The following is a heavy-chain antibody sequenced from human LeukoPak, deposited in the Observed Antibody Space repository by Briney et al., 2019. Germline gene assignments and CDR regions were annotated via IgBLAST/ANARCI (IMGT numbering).Heavy chain of an antibody. D-gene: IGHD1-1*01. Sequence: GGSLRLSCAGSGFTFDDYGMSWVRQAPGRGLEWVSSISSGSSYRYYADSVKGRLTISRDNAKNSLYLQMNSLRAEDTAVYYCAGSDTTGYIPREWDYWYFDLWGRGTLVTVSS. CDR1: GFTFDDYG. CDR3: AGSDTTGYIPREWDYWYFDL. CDR2: ISSGSSYR. J-gene: IGHJ2*01. V-gene: IGHV3-21*01.